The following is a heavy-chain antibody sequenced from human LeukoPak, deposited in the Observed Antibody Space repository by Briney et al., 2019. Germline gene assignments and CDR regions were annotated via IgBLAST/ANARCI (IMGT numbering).Heavy chain of an antibody. Sequence: SQTLSLTRAISGDSVSRTDGGWNWIRQSPSRGLEWLGRTYYRSKWYYDDALSVESRITIKPDTSKNQLTLQLNSVTPEDTALYFCARGGLVRGSINSFIAFVVWGQGIMVTVSS. CDR1: GDSVSRTDGG. V-gene: IGHV6-1*01. D-gene: IGHD3-10*01. J-gene: IGHJ3*01. CDR3: ARGGLVRGSINSFIAFVV. CDR2: TYYRSKWYY.